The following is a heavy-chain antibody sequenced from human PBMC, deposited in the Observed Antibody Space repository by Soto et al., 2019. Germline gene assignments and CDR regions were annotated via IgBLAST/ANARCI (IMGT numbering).Heavy chain of an antibody. CDR2: ISHDGSNQ. J-gene: IGHJ4*02. CDR3: AKDSSAAFDY. Sequence: GSLRLSCVASGFTLRTSGMHWVRQAPSKGREWVAVISHDGSNQFYAESVKGRFTISRDNSNNMLYLQMNSLRADGSAVYFCAKDSSAAFDYWGQGTVVTVSS. D-gene: IGHD6-25*01. CDR1: GFTLRTSG. V-gene: IGHV3-30*18.